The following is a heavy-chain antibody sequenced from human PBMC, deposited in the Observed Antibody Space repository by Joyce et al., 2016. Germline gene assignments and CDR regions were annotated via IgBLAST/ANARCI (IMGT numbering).Heavy chain of an antibody. J-gene: IGHJ6*02. CDR1: GYTFTNYY. CDR2: INPSGGST. CDR3: ARDTAMATGYYYYGMDV. V-gene: IGHV1-46*01. Sequence: QVQLVQSGAEVKKPGASVKVSCKASGYTFTNYYMHWVRQAPGQGLGWMGIINPSGGSTNSAQKFQGRVTMTRETSTSTVYMELSSLRSEDTAVYYCARDTAMATGYYYYGMDVWGQGTTVTVSS. D-gene: IGHD5-18*01.